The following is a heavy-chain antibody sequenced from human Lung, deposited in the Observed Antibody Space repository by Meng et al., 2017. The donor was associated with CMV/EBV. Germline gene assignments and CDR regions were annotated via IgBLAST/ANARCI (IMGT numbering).Heavy chain of an antibody. V-gene: IGHV1-69*05. CDR3: ARGLTIAVAGTKFGS. Sequence: SXXVSXXASGGTFRSYALSWVRQAPGQGLEWMGGLNPVFGTANYAQKFQGRVTITTDESTSTAYMELSSLRSEDTAIYYCARGLTIAVAGTKFGSWGQGTLVTVSS. D-gene: IGHD6-13*01. CDR2: LNPVFGTA. J-gene: IGHJ4*02. CDR1: GGTFRSYA.